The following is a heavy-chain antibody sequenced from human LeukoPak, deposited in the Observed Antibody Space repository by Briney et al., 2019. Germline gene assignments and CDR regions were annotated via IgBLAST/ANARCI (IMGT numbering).Heavy chain of an antibody. Sequence: GGSLRLSCAASGFTLSSYWMGWVRQAPGKGLEWVANIKQDGSEKYHVDSVKGRFTISRDNAKNSLYLQMNSLRAEDTAMYYCARTVRGIVMPQNAFDIWGQGTLVTVSS. CDR2: IKQDGSEK. J-gene: IGHJ3*02. D-gene: IGHD3-22*01. CDR1: GFTLSSYW. CDR3: ARTVRGIVMPQNAFDI. V-gene: IGHV3-7*01.